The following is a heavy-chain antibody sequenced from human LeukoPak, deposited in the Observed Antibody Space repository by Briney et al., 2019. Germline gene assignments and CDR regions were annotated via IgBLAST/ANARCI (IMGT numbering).Heavy chain of an antibody. CDR3: ARDLISRVITPPG. D-gene: IGHD4-23*01. J-gene: IGHJ4*02. CDR1: GDSISNNNW. CDR2: IYHSGTT. Sequence: SETLSLTCAVSGDSISNNNWWTWVRQPPGKGLEWIGEIYHSGTTNYNPSLKSRVTISIDKSRNQFSLKLSSVTAADMAVYFCARDLISRVITPPGWGQGTLVTVSS. V-gene: IGHV4-4*02.